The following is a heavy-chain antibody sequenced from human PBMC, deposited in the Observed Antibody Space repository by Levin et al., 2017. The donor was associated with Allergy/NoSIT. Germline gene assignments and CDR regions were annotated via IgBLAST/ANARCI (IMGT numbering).Heavy chain of an antibody. D-gene: IGHD3-10*01. CDR1: GFTFGDYA. V-gene: IGHV3-49*03. CDR3: TRPVGVLLWFGELATY. Sequence: GESLKISCTASGFTFGDYAMSWFRQAPGKGLEWVGFIRSKAYGGTTEYAASVKGRFTISRDDSKSIAYLQMNSLKTEDTAVYYCTRPVGVLLWFGELATYWGQGTLVTVSS. J-gene: IGHJ4*02. CDR2: IRSKAYGGTT.